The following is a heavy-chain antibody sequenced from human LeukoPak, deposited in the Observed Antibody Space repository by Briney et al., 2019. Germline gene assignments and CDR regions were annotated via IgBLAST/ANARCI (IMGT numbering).Heavy chain of an antibody. CDR2: ISSSSSYI. Sequence: GGSLRLSCAASGFTFSSYSMNWVRQAPGKGLEWVSSISSSSSYIYYADSVKGRFTISRDNAKNSLYLQMNSLRAEDTAVYYCARDRYCSSISCYPRYFDYWGQGTLVTVSS. CDR1: GFTFSSYS. J-gene: IGHJ4*02. CDR3: ARDRYCSSISCYPRYFDY. V-gene: IGHV3-21*01. D-gene: IGHD2-2*01.